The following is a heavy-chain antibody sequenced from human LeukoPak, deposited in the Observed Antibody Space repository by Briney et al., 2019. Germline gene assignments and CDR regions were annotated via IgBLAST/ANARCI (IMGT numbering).Heavy chain of an antibody. CDR2: MNPNSGNT. J-gene: IGHJ6*02. CDR1: GYTFTSYD. Sequence: GASVKVSCKASGYTFTSYDINWVRQATGQGLEWMGWMNPNSGNTGYAQKFQGRVTMTRNTSISTAYMELSSLRSEDTAVYYCAVQSLQWPPLYYYYGMDVWGQGTTVTVSS. CDR3: AVQSLQWPPLYYYYGMDV. V-gene: IGHV1-8*01. D-gene: IGHD6-19*01.